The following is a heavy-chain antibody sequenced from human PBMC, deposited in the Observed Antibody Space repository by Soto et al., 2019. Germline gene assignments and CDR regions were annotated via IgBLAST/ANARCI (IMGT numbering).Heavy chain of an antibody. CDR2: IKSKTDGGTA. CDR1: GFTFSNAW. CDR3: ATGRFSSFLYFDY. J-gene: IGHJ4*02. D-gene: IGHD6-13*01. V-gene: IGHV3-15*01. Sequence: EVQLVESGGGLVKPGGSLRLSCAASGFTFSNAWMTWVRQAPGKGLEWVGRIKSKTDGGTADYAAPVKGRFTISRDDSKNTLYLQMNSLKTEDTAMYYCATGRFSSFLYFDYWGQGTLVTVSS.